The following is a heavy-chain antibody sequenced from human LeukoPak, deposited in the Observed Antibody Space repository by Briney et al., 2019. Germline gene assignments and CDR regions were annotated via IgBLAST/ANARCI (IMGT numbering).Heavy chain of an antibody. D-gene: IGHD2-2*02. J-gene: IGHJ4*02. V-gene: IGHV3-64*01. CDR2: ISSNGGST. Sequence: GGSLRLSCAASGFTFSSYAMHWLRQAPGKGLEYVSAISSNGGSTYYANSVKGRLTISRDNSKNTLYLQMGSLRAEDMAVYYCARQRGLYDYWGQGTLVTVSS. CDR1: GFTFSSYA. CDR3: ARQRGLYDY.